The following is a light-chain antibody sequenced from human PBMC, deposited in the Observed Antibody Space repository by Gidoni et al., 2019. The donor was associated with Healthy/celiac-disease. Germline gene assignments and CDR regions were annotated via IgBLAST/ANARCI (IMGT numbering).Light chain of an antibody. V-gene: IGKV2-28*01. CDR3: MQALQTPT. Sequence: DIVMTQSPLSLPVTPGEPASISCRSSQSLLHSNGYNYLDWYLQKPGQSPQLLIYWGANRAYGVPDRCSGSGSGTDFTLKISRVEAEDVGVYYCMQALQTPTFXXXTKLEIK. J-gene: IGKJ2*01. CDR1: QSLLHSNGYNY. CDR2: WGA.